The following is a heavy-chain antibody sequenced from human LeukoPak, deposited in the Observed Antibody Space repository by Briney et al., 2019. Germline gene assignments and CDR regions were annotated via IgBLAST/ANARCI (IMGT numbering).Heavy chain of an antibody. Sequence: PSETLSLTCAVYGGSFSGYYWSWIRQPPGEGLEWIGEINHSGSTNYNPSLKSRVTISVDTSKNQFSLKLSSVTAADTAVYYCARRAYYYDSSGYGTLIDYWGQGTLVTVSS. CDR2: INHSGST. CDR3: ARRAYYYDSSGYGTLIDY. J-gene: IGHJ4*02. D-gene: IGHD3-22*01. V-gene: IGHV4-34*01. CDR1: GGSFSGYY.